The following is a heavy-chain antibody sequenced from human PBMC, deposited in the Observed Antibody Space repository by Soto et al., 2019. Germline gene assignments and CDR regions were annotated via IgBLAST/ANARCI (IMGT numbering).Heavy chain of an antibody. D-gene: IGHD3-10*01. CDR2: IIPIFGTA. V-gene: IGHV1-69*13. J-gene: IGHJ6*02. CDR1: GYTFTSYG. Sequence: SVKVSCKASGYTFTSYGISWVRQAPGQGLEWMGGIIPIFGTANYAQKFQGRVTITADESTSTAYMELSSLRSEDTAVYYCARDLGYYGSGSYYYYYGMDVWGQGTTVTVSS. CDR3: ARDLGYYGSGSYYYYYGMDV.